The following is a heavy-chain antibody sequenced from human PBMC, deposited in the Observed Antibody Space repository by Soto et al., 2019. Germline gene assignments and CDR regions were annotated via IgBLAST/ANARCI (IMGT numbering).Heavy chain of an antibody. Sequence: PGESLKISCKGSGYSFTSYWIGRVRQMPGKGLEWMGIIYPGDSDTRYSPSFQGQVTISADKSISTAYLQWSSLKASDTAMYYCARHGSISSPYYYYYGMDVWGQGTTVTVSS. CDR1: GYSFTSYW. CDR2: IYPGDSDT. V-gene: IGHV5-51*01. CDR3: ARHGSISSPYYYYYGMDV. J-gene: IGHJ6*02. D-gene: IGHD3-3*02.